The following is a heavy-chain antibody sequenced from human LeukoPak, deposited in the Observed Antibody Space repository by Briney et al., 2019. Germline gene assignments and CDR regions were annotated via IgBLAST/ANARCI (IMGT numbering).Heavy chain of an antibody. D-gene: IGHD5-18*01. Sequence: ASVKVSCKASGYTFTSYGISWVRQAPGQGLEWMGWISAYNGNTNYAQKLQGRVTMTTDTSTSTAYMELRSLRSDDTAVYYCARSERGYSYGPYNWFDPWGQGTLVTVSS. J-gene: IGHJ5*02. V-gene: IGHV1-18*01. CDR2: ISAYNGNT. CDR1: GYTFTSYG. CDR3: ARSERGYSYGPYNWFDP.